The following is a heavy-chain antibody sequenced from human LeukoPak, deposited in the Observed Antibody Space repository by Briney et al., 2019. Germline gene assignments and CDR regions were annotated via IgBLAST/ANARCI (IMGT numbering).Heavy chain of an antibody. V-gene: IGHV1-69*13. CDR1: GGTFSSYA. CDR3: ARDRVYSYGNSNYFVY. Sequence: ASVKVSCKASGGTFSSYAISWVRQAPGQGLEWMGGIIPIFGTANYAQKFQGRVTITADESTSTAYMELSSLRSEDTAVYYCARDRVYSYGNSNYFVYWGQGTLVTVSS. J-gene: IGHJ4*02. D-gene: IGHD5-18*01. CDR2: IIPIFGTA.